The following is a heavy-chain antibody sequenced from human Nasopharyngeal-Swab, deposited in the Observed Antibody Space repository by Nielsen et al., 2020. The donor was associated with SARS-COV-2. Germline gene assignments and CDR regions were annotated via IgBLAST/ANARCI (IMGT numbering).Heavy chain of an antibody. J-gene: IGHJ6*02. Sequence: GESLKISCAGSGFSFVNYWMSWVRQAPGKGLEWMANIKQDGSEEYYVDSVKGRFTISRDNAKRSVYLQMHSLRAEDTAVYYCARDVWGTYSSSWYSYASLYYYGMDVWGQGTTVTVSS. CDR2: IKQDGSEE. V-gene: IGHV3-7*03. CDR3: ARDVWGTYSSSWYSYASLYYYGMDV. D-gene: IGHD6-13*01. CDR1: GFSFVNYW.